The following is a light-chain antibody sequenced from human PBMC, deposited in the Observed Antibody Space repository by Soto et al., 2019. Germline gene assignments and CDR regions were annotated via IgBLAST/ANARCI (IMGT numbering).Light chain of an antibody. CDR2: GAS. V-gene: IGKV3-20*01. CDR3: QQYGSSPPLT. J-gene: IGKJ4*01. Sequence: EFVLTQSPGTLSLSPGERATLSCRASQSVSSSYLNWYQQKPGQAPRILIYGASTRATGIPERFSGSGSGTDFTLTISRLEPEDFAVYYCQQYGSSPPLTFGGGTKVEIK. CDR1: QSVSSSY.